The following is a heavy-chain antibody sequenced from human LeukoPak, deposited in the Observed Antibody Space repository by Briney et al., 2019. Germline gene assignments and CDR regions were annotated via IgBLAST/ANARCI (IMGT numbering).Heavy chain of an antibody. J-gene: IGHJ6*02. Sequence: PGRSLRLSCAASGFTFSSYGMHWVRQAPGKGLEWVAVISYDGSNKYYADSAKGRFTISRDNSKNTLYLQMNSLRAEDTAVYYCAKDLGSGPPGGYYYGMDVWGQGTTVTVSS. CDR2: ISYDGSNK. V-gene: IGHV3-30*18. CDR3: AKDLGSGPPGGYYYGMDV. CDR1: GFTFSSYG. D-gene: IGHD6-19*01.